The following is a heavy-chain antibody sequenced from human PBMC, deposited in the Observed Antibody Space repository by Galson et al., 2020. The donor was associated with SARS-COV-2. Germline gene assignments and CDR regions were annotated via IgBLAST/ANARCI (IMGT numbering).Heavy chain of an antibody. D-gene: IGHD6-13*01. V-gene: IGHV3-48*02. CDR2: ITSSSTT. CDR1: GFTFSSYN. Sequence: GESLKISCAASGFTFSSYNMNWVRQAPGKGLEWVSFITSSSTTYYADSVKGRFTISRDNAENSLYLQMSGLRDDDTALYYCSRGLSSSWPFSDFWGQGALVTVSS. J-gene: IGHJ4*02. CDR3: SRGLSSSWPFSDF.